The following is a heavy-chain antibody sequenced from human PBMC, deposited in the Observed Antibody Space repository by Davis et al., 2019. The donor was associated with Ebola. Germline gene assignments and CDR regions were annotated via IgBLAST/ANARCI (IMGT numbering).Heavy chain of an antibody. CDR2: ISTYNGNT. V-gene: IGHV1-18*04. J-gene: IGHJ4*02. CDR3: ARGYGVAAD. Sequence: AASVKVSCRASGYTFTSYGISWVRQAPRQGLEWMGWISTYNGNTNFAQKFQGRVTMTRSTSISTAYMELSSLRSEDTAVYYCARGYGVAADWGQGTLVTVSS. D-gene: IGHD2-15*01. CDR1: GYTFTSYG.